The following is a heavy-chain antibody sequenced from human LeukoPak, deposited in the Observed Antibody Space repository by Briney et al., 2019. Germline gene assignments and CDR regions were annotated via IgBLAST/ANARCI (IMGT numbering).Heavy chain of an antibody. Sequence: SETLALTCTVYGGSIINYYWSWIRQPPGKGLEWIGYIYHSGDTNHNPSLKSRVTISTDTSKNQFSLELSSVTAADTAVYYCARHPFATPFDYWGQGILVTVSS. J-gene: IGHJ4*02. CDR1: GGSIINYY. CDR2: IYHSGDT. V-gene: IGHV4-59*08. CDR3: ARHPFATPFDY. D-gene: IGHD2-15*01.